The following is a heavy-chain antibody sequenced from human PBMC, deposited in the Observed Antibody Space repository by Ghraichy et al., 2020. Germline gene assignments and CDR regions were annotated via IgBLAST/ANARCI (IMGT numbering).Heavy chain of an antibody. CDR3: AREECSGDCYFSQ. J-gene: IGHJ4*02. CDR1: GESVGSGGYF. V-gene: IGHV4-31*03. D-gene: IGHD2-21*02. CDR2: VYDTGST. Sequence: SETLSLTCTVSGESVGSGGYFYTWIRQFPGKGLEWIGYVYDTGSTNYNPSLKSRLTISLDTSMGQFSLNLRSVTAADMAVYYCAREECSGDCYFSQWGQGTLVTVSS.